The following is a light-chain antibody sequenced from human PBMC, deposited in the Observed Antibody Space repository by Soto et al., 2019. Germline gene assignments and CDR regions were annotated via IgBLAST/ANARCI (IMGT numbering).Light chain of an antibody. CDR3: QKYNSYWT. Sequence: DIQMTQSPSTLSASVGDRVTITCRASQSISGFLAWYQQKPGKAPNLLIFDASRLESGVPSRFSSRGSGTEFPLTISSLQHDDFTTYYRQKYNSYWTFGQGTKVEIK. V-gene: IGKV1-5*01. J-gene: IGKJ1*01. CDR2: DAS. CDR1: QSISGF.